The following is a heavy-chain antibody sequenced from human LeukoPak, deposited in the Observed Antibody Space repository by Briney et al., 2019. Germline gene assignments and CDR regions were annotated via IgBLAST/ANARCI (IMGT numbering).Heavy chain of an antibody. CDR1: GFTFSNAW. CDR3: TALVVVAATLLDY. Sequence: GSLRLSCAASGFTFSNAWMSWVRQAPGKGLEWVGRIKSKTDGGTTDYAAPVKGRFTISRDDSKNTLYLQMNSLKTEDTAVYYCTALVVVAATLLDYWGQGTLVTVSS. J-gene: IGHJ4*02. V-gene: IGHV3-15*01. D-gene: IGHD2-15*01. CDR2: IKSKTDGGTT.